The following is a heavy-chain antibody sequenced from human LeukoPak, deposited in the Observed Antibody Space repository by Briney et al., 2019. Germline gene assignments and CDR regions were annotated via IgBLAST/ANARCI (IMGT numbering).Heavy chain of an antibody. CDR1: GASISRGGYY. CDR3: APSPSSVWLEKWFDP. Sequence: PSETLSLTCTVSGASISRGGYYWGWIRQSPGKGLEWIGNIYPGSGSTYYNPSLRSRVAISIDTSKNQFSLKVTSVTAPDTAVYFCAPSPSSVWLEKWFDPWGQGTLVTVSS. V-gene: IGHV4-39*01. CDR2: IYPGSGST. J-gene: IGHJ5*02. D-gene: IGHD6-19*01.